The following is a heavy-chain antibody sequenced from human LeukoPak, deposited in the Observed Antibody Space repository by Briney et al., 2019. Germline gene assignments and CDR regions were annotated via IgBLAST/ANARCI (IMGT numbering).Heavy chain of an antibody. V-gene: IGHV5-51*01. D-gene: IGHD2-21*02. CDR1: GYSFTSYW. CDR2: IYPTDSDT. CDR3: ARHIVAVTATPNDAFNI. Sequence: ESLKISCKGSGYSFTSYWIGWVRRVPGKGLEWMGIIYPTDSDTRYSPSSQGQVTISADKSISTAYLQWSSLKASDTAMYYCARHIVAVTATPNDAFNIWGQGTMVTVSS. J-gene: IGHJ3*02.